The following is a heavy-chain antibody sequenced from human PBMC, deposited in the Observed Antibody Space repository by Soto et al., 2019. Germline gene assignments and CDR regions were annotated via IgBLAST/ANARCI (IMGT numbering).Heavy chain of an antibody. Sequence: EVQLLESGGGLVQPGGSLRLSCAASGFTFSSYAMSWVRQAPGKGLEWVSAISGSGDTTYFADSVKGRFTISGDNSKNTLHLHMNSLRAEDTAVYFCAKAMSGWYLWDYWGQGTLVAVSS. CDR3: AKAMSGWYLWDY. J-gene: IGHJ4*02. D-gene: IGHD6-19*01. V-gene: IGHV3-23*01. CDR2: ISGSGDTT. CDR1: GFTFSSYA.